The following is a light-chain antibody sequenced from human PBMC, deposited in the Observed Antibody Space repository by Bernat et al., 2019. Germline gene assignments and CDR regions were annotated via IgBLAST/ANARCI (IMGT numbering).Light chain of an antibody. V-gene: IGLV2-11*01. Sequence: QSALTQPRPVSGSPGQSVTISCTGTSSDVGDYNYVSWYQQHPGKAPKLMIYDVSKRPSGVPDRFSGSKSGNTASLTISGLQAEDEADYYCCSYAGSYTLVFGGGTKLTVL. CDR1: SSDVGDYNY. J-gene: IGLJ3*02. CDR2: DVS. CDR3: CSYAGSYTLV.